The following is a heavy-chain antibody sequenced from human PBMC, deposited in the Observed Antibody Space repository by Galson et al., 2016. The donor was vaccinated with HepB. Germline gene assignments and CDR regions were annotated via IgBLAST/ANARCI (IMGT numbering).Heavy chain of an antibody. CDR2: ISGFNGNT. J-gene: IGHJ4*02. CDR3: ARGTNVCYYYTPNFFDL. CDR1: GYTFTGHG. Sequence: SVKVSCKASGYTFTGHGISWMRQAPGKGLEWLGWISGFNGNTNYAQSVKGRVTLTTDTSTSTAYMELRSLRSGDTAVYFCARGTNVCYYYTPNFFDLWGQGTLVTVSS. D-gene: IGHD3-22*01. V-gene: IGHV1-18*01.